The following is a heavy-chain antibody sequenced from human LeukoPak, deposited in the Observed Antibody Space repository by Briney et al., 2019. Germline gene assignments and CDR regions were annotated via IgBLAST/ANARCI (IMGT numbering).Heavy chain of an antibody. D-gene: IGHD2-2*01. J-gene: IGHJ4*02. CDR2: IYYSGST. Sequence: SQTLSLTCTVSGGSISSGGYYWSWIRQHPGKGLEWIGYIYYSGSTYYNPSLKSRVTISVDTSKNQFSPKLSSVTAADTAVYYCARAPREGYCSSTSCLYFDYWGQGTLVAVSS. CDR3: ARAPREGYCSSTSCLYFDY. V-gene: IGHV4-31*03. CDR1: GGSISSGGYY.